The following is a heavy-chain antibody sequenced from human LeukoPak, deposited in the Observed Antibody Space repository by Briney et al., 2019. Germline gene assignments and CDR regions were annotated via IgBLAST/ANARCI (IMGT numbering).Heavy chain of an antibody. CDR3: AKDRAVATTRYYYGMDV. CDR1: GFTFSSYS. V-gene: IGHV3-48*01. J-gene: IGHJ6*02. Sequence: GGSLRLSCAASGFTFSSYSMNWVRQAPGKGLEWVSYISTSSSTIYYADSVKGRFTISRDNSKNTLYLQMNSLRAEDTAVYYCAKDRAVATTRYYYGMDVWGQGTTVTVFS. CDR2: ISTSSSTI. D-gene: IGHD5-12*01.